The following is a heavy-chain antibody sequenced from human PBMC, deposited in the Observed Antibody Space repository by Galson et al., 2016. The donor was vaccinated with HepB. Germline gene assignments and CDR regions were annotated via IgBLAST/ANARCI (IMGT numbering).Heavy chain of an antibody. CDR3: AKDLKDGTYYLDY. J-gene: IGHJ4*02. CDR1: GFSFSTCA. CDR2: ISGSGAAT. Sequence: SLRLSCAASGFSFSTCAMTWVRHAPGKGLEWVAAISGSGAATYYADSVQGRFSISRDNAKNTLDLQMNSLRVEDTAVYFRAKDLKDGTYYLDYWGQGTLVTVTA. V-gene: IGHV3-23*01. D-gene: IGHD5-24*01.